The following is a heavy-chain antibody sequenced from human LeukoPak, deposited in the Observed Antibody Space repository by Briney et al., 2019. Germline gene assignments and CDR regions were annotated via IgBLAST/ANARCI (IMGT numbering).Heavy chain of an antibody. CDR2: ISYDGSNK. CDR3: AKIVVPAAMSYYYYGMDV. J-gene: IGHJ6*02. Sequence: GGSLRLSCAASGFTFSSYGMHWVRQAPGKGLEWVAVISYDGSNKYYADSVKGRFTISRDNSKNTLYLQMNSLRAEDTAVHYCAKIVVPAAMSYYYYGMDVWGQGTTVTVSS. CDR1: GFTFSSYG. V-gene: IGHV3-30*18. D-gene: IGHD2-2*01.